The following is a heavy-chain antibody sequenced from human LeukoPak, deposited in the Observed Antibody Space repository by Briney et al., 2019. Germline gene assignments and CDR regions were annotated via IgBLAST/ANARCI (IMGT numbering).Heavy chain of an antibody. CDR2: INSDGSST. CDR3: ARDSGGRVYYYGMDV. D-gene: IGHD2-15*01. J-gene: IGHJ6*02. Sequence: GGSLRLSCAASGFTVSDAWMSWVRQAPGKGLVWVSRINSDGSSTSYADSVKGRFTISRDNAKNTLYLQMNSLRAEDTAVYYCARDSGGRVYYYGMDVWGQGTTVTVSS. V-gene: IGHV3-74*01. CDR1: GFTVSDAW.